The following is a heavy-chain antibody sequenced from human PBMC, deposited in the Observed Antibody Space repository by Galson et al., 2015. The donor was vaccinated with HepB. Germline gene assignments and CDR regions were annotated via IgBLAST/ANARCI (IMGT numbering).Heavy chain of an antibody. CDR1: GFKFDDKA. J-gene: IGHJ3*02. D-gene: IGHD6-19*01. CDR2: ISWRSGSI. CDR3: VKGVRETVAADAFDI. Sequence: SLRLSCAASGFKFDDKAMHWVRQVPGKGLEWVSGISWRSGSIGYGASVKGRFTISRDNAKNSLYLQMNSLRAEDTALYYCVKGVRETVAADAFDIWGQGTMVIVSS. V-gene: IGHV3-9*01.